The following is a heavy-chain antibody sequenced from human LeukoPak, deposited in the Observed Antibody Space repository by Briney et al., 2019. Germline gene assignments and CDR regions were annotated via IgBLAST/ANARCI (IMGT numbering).Heavy chain of an antibody. CDR2: ISAYNGNT. D-gene: IGHD3-10*01. V-gene: IGHV1-18*01. CDR3: ATGSKGLYGFGGASDI. CDR1: GYTFTSYG. J-gene: IGHJ3*02. Sequence: ASVKVSCKASGYTFTSYGISWVRQAPGQGLEWMGWISAYNGNTNYAQKLQGRVTMTTDTSRDTAYMELSSLRSEDTAVYYCATGSKGLYGFGGASDIWGQGTMVTVSS.